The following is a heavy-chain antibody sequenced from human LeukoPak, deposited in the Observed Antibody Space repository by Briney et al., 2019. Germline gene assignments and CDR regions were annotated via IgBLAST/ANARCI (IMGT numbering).Heavy chain of an antibody. D-gene: IGHD2-8*01. Sequence: GGSLRLSCAASGFTFSSNYMSWVRQAPGKGLEWVSVIYSGGSTYYSDSVKGGFTISRDNSKNTLYLQMNSLRAEDTAVYYCARDLIYYYYYMDVWGKGTTVTVSS. J-gene: IGHJ6*03. CDR2: IYSGGST. CDR1: GFTFSSNY. CDR3: ARDLIYYYYYMDV. V-gene: IGHV3-66*01.